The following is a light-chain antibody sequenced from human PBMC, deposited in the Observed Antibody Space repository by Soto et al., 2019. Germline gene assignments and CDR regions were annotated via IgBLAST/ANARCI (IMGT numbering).Light chain of an antibody. CDR1: SSVSSY. J-gene: IGKJ1*01. CDR3: QHRSNWPWT. V-gene: IGKV3-11*01. CDR2: DAS. Sequence: EIVLTQSPATLSLSPGERASLSCRASSSVSSYLAWYQQKPGQAPRLLIYDASNRATGIPARFSGSGSGTDFTLTISSLEPEDFAVYYCQHRSNWPWTFGQGTKMEIK.